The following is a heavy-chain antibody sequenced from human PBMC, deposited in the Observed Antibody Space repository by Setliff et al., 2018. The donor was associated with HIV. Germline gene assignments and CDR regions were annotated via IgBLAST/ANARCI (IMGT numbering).Heavy chain of an antibody. CDR2: ISRISTYI. V-gene: IGHV3-21*01. CDR1: GFTFSNYN. CDR3: ARGLLRHVFDF. Sequence: PGGSLRLSCAASGFTFSNYNMNWVRQAPGKGLEWVSSISRISTYIYYADSVKGRFTISRDNAKNTLYLQMNSLRAEDTAVYYCARGLLRHVFDFWGQGTMVTVSS. D-gene: IGHD3-16*01. J-gene: IGHJ3*01.